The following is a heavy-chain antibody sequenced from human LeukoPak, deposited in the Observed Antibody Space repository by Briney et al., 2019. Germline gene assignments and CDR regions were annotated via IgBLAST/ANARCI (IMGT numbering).Heavy chain of an antibody. CDR2: ISGSGGST. J-gene: IGHJ4*02. D-gene: IGHD3-3*01. Sequence: PGGSLRLSCTTSGFNFRAYWMGWVRQAPGKGLEWVSAISGSGGSTYYADSVKGRFTISRDNSKNTLYLQMNSLRAEDTAVYYCAKDPIFGVVITQYYFDYWGQGTLVTVSS. V-gene: IGHV3-23*01. CDR1: GFNFRAYW. CDR3: AKDPIFGVVITQYYFDY.